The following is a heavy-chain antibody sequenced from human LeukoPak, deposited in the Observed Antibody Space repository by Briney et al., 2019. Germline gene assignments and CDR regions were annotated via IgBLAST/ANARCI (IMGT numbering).Heavy chain of an antibody. CDR1: GGTFSIYA. D-gene: IGHD6-25*01. J-gene: IGHJ4*02. CDR3: ARDAAPLGYYFDY. Sequence: ASVTLSCNASGGTFSIYAISWVRQAPGQGLEWVGRFIPILGIANYAQKFQGRVTITADKSTSTDNLELRSLRSEDTGVYYCARDAAPLGYYFDYWGQGTLVTVSS. CDR2: FIPILGIA. V-gene: IGHV1-69*04.